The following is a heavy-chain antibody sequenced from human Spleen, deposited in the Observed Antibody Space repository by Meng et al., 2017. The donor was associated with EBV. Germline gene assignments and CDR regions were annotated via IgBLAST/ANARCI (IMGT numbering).Heavy chain of an antibody. CDR3: ARDVGLDWFDP. V-gene: IGHV4-30-4*01. CDR1: GGSINIAGYY. J-gene: IGHJ5*02. CDR2: ISYIGKT. Sequence: QVQLQGSGPGLVKPSDTLALTCAVSGGSINIAGYYWSWIRQPPGKGLEWIGYISYIGKTLYNPSLKSRVTISRDTSKNQFSLNLSSVTAADTAVYYCARDVGLDWFDPWGQGTLVTVSS. D-gene: IGHD2-15*01.